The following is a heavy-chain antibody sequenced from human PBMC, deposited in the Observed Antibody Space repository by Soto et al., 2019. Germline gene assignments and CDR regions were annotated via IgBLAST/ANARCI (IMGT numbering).Heavy chain of an antibody. Sequence: EVQLVESGGGLVQPGRSLRLSCAASGFTFDDYAMHWVRQASGKGLEWVSGISWNSGSIGYADSVKGRFTISRDNAKNSLYLQMNSLRAEDTALYYCAKGGAYDSSGYYGFWGQGTLVTVSS. V-gene: IGHV3-9*01. D-gene: IGHD3-22*01. J-gene: IGHJ4*02. CDR2: ISWNSGSI. CDR1: GFTFDDYA. CDR3: AKGGAYDSSGYYGF.